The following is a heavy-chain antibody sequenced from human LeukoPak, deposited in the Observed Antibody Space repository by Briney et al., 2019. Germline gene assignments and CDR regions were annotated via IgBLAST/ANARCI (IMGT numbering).Heavy chain of an antibody. V-gene: IGHV3-11*03. Sequence: GSPRLSCAASGFTFSDYYMSWIRQAPGRGLEWVSYISRSSSYTDYADSVKGRFTISRDNAKNSLFLQMGSRRAEDTAVYYCVVVPAAATSWVDYWGQDPRHPVSS. D-gene: IGHD2-2*01. CDR3: VVVPAAATSWVDY. CDR1: GFTFSDYY. J-gene: IGHJ4*02. CDR2: ISRSSSYT.